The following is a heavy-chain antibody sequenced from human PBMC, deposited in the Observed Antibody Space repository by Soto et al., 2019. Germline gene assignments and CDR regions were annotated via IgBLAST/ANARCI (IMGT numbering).Heavy chain of an antibody. CDR1: GFTFSSYA. J-gene: IGHJ4*02. V-gene: IGHV3-23*01. Sequence: EVQLLESGGGLVQPGGSLRLSCAASGFTFSSYAMSWVRQAPGKGLEWVSAISGSGGSTYYADSVKGRFTISRDNSKNTLYLQMNSLRAEDTAVYYCARSNFGVVRHFDYWGQGTLVTVSS. CDR2: ISGSGGST. CDR3: ARSNFGVVRHFDY. D-gene: IGHD3-3*01.